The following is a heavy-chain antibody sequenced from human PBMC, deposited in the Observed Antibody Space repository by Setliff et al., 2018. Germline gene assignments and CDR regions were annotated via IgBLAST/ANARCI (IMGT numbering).Heavy chain of an antibody. J-gene: IGHJ2*01. D-gene: IGHD6-6*01. CDR2: INYYGSIFDDGTTYST. CDR3: ARNPASFQYSFDH. Sequence: PSETLSLTCTVSGGSISNSTFYWGWIRQPPGKGLEWIGSINYYGSIFDDGTTYSTYYNPSLKSRATISVDTTKNQFSLKLTSVTVADTAVYYCARNPASFQYSFDHWGRGTLVTVSS. CDR1: GGSISNSTFY. V-gene: IGHV4-39*07.